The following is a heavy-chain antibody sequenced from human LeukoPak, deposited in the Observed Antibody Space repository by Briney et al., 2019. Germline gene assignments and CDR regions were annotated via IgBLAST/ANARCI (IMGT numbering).Heavy chain of an antibody. J-gene: IGHJ4*02. V-gene: IGHV4-4*07. Sequence: PSETLSLTCTVSGGSISSYYWSWIRQLAGRGLEWIGRIYTSGSTNYNPSLKSRVTMSVDTSKNQFSLKLSSVAAADTAVYYCARGQRGGYSSSWYYFDYWGQGTLVTVSS. D-gene: IGHD6-13*01. CDR1: GGSISSYY. CDR2: IYTSGST. CDR3: ARGQRGGYSSSWYYFDY.